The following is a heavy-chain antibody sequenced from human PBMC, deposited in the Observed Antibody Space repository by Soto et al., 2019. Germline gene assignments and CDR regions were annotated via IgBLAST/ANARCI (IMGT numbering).Heavy chain of an antibody. J-gene: IGHJ4*02. CDR1: GGSISNADYY. V-gene: IGHV4-30-4*01. Sequence: SETLSLTCTVSGGSISNADYYWSWVRQPPGKGLEWIGYIYYSGSTYYNPSLKSRVTISLDTSKNQFSLRLSSVTAADTAVYYCARVLLVSAALYNFDYWGQGTLVTVSS. D-gene: IGHD2-2*01. CDR3: ARVLLVSAALYNFDY. CDR2: IYYSGST.